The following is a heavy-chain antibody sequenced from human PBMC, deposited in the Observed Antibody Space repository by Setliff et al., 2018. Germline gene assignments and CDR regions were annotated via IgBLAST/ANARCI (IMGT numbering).Heavy chain of an antibody. CDR3: ARGRNIAARLFDS. CDR1: GGTFSDYH. J-gene: IGHJ4*02. CDR2: INHRGST. D-gene: IGHD6-6*01. Sequence: SETLSLTCAAYGGTFSDYHWTWIRQSPEKGLEWIGEINHRGSTNYNPSLKSRVTISIDTSKDQFSLKLISMTAADTAVYYCARGRNIAARLFDSWGQGTRVTVSS. V-gene: IGHV4-34*01.